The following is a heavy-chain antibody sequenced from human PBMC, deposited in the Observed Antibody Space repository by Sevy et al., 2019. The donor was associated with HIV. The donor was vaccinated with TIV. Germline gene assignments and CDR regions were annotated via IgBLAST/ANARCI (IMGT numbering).Heavy chain of an antibody. CDR3: AKGGQWLVRDWFDP. CDR1: GLTFSSYG. Sequence: GGSLRLSCAASGLTFSSYGMHWVRQAPGKGLDWVTVISYDGSNKYYADSVKGRFTISRDNSKNTLYLQMNSLRVKDTAVYYCAKGGQWLVRDWFDPWGQGTLVTVSS. V-gene: IGHV3-30*18. CDR2: ISYDGSNK. J-gene: IGHJ5*02. D-gene: IGHD6-19*01.